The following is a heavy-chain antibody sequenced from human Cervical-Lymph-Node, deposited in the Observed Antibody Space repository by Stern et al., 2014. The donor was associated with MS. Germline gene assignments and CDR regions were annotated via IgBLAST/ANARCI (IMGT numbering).Heavy chain of an antibody. CDR2: INTNTGNP. V-gene: IGHV7-4-1*02. J-gene: IGHJ4*02. CDR1: GYSFTHLA. CDR3: ARDPHDYGDRFDY. D-gene: IGHD4-17*01. Sequence: QLVQSGSELKKPGASVKVSCKASGYSFTHLALNWVRHAPGQGLQWMGWINTNTGNPSYAQAFTGRFVFSLDTSVSTAYLQISSLKAEDTAVYYCARDPHDYGDRFDYWGQGTLVTVSS.